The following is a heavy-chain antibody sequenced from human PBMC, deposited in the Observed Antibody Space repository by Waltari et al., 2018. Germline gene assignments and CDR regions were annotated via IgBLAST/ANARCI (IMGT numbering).Heavy chain of an antibody. D-gene: IGHD3-22*01. CDR2: IYRSGST. J-gene: IGHJ6*02. Sequence: QVQLQESGPGLVKPSETVSLTCTVSGGSISSYFWSWIRPPAGKGLEWIGRIYRSGSTNYNPSLKSRATMSVDTSKNQVSLNLSPVTAADTAVYYCARGPPYYHDSSATTKGYYYYGLDVWGQGTTVTVSS. CDR3: ARGPPYYHDSSATTKGYYYYGLDV. CDR1: GGSISSYF. V-gene: IGHV4-4*07.